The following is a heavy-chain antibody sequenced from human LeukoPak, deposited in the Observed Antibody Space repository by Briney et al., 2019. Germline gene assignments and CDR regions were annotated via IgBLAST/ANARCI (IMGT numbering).Heavy chain of an antibody. CDR3: ARRKTNYDFWSGSNWFDP. Sequence: PSETLSLTCTVSGGSISSYYWSWVRQPPGKGLEWIGYISYSGSTNYNPSLKSRVTISVDTSQNQFSLKLSSVTAADTAVYYCARRKTNYDFWSGSNWFDPWGQGTLVTVSS. CDR1: GGSISSYY. CDR2: ISYSGST. V-gene: IGHV4-59*08. D-gene: IGHD3-3*01. J-gene: IGHJ5*02.